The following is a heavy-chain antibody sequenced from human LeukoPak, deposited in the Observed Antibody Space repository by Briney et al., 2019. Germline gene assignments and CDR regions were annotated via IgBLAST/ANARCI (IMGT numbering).Heavy chain of an antibody. D-gene: IGHD2-15*01. CDR1: GFSLSTSGMC. CDR2: IDWDDDK. V-gene: IGHV2-70*01. J-gene: IGHJ3*02. Sequence: SGPALVKPTQTLTLTCIFSGFSLSTSGMCVSWIRQPPGMSLEWLALIDWDDDKYYSTSLKTRLTISKDTSKNQVVLTMTNMDPVDTATYYCARIHGQGRAFDIWGQGTMVTVST. CDR3: ARIHGQGRAFDI.